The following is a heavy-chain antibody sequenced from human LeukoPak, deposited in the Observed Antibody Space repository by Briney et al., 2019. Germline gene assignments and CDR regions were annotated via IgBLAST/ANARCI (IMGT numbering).Heavy chain of an antibody. J-gene: IGHJ4*02. CDR3: ASHKFRYLIY. D-gene: IGHD1-1*01. CDR2: ISSTGAYI. CDR1: GFTFSSYS. Sequence: AGGSLRLSCAASGFTFSSYSMNWVRQAPGKGLEWVSSISSTGAYIYYANSVKGRLTISRDNAKNSLFLQMNSLRAEDTAVYYCASHKFRYLIYWGQGTLVTVSS. V-gene: IGHV3-21*01.